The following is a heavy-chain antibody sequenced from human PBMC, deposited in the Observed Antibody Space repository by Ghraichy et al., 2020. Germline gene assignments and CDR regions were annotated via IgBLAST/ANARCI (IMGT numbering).Heavy chain of an antibody. V-gene: IGHV4-59*01. Sequence: SETLSLTCTVSGGSISSYYWSWIRQPPGKGLEWIGYIYYSGSTNYNPSLKSRVTISVDTSKNQFSLKLSSVTAADTAVYYCARLDYDFWSGEYYYGMDVWGQGTTVTVSS. CDR3: ARLDYDFWSGEYYYGMDV. D-gene: IGHD3-3*01. CDR1: GGSISSYY. CDR2: IYYSGST. J-gene: IGHJ6*02.